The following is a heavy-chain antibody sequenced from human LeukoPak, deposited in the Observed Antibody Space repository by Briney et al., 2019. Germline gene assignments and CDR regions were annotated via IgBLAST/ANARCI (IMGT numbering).Heavy chain of an antibody. D-gene: IGHD4-11*01. CDR1: GGTFSSYA. J-gene: IGHJ6*03. V-gene: IGHV1-69*05. CDR3: ASSPDYSIPKHGLYYYYMDV. CDR2: IIPIFGTA. Sequence: ASVKVSCKASGGTFSSYAISWVRQAPGQGLEWMGGIIPIFGTANYAQKFQGRVTITTDKSTSTAYMELSSLRSEDTAVYYCASSPDYSIPKHGLYYYYMDVWGKGTTVTVSS.